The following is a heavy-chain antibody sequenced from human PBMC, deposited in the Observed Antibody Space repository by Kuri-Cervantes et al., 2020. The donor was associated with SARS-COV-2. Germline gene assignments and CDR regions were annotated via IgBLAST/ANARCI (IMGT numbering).Heavy chain of an antibody. J-gene: IGHJ6*03. CDR3: ARDTAGYSYGYIIDLTDPYYYYMDV. Sequence: LSLTCAASGFTFSSYAMHWVRQAPGKGLEWVAVISYDGSNKYYADSVKGRFTISRDNAKNSLYLQMNSLRAEDTAVYYCARDTAGYSYGYIIDLTDPYYYYMDVWGKGTTVTVSS. CDR2: ISYDGSNK. D-gene: IGHD5-18*01. V-gene: IGHV3-30-3*01. CDR1: GFTFSSYA.